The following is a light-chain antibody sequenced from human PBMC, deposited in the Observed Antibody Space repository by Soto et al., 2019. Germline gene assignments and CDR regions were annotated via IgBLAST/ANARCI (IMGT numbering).Light chain of an antibody. V-gene: IGKV1-5*03. CDR3: QQYHGSWT. CDR1: QSISNW. Sequence: DFQMTQSPSTLSASVGDRVSITCRASQSISNWLAWYQQQSGKAPKLLIYKASNLESGVPSSFSGSGSGTVCTPTIRSLQPDDFASYYWQQYHGSWTFGQGTKVENK. CDR2: KAS. J-gene: IGKJ1*01.